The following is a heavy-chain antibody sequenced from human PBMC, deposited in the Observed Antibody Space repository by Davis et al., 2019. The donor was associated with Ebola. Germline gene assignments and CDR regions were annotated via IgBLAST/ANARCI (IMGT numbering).Heavy chain of an antibody. Sequence: AASVKVSCKTSGNTLSDHAMAWVRLAPGQGLQWMGWINPNTGKPTYAQDFTGRFVFSWDASARTSYLQISGLTADDSAIYYCAKLRYNSPLYGMDLWGQGTTVTVSS. CDR2: INPNTGKP. CDR3: AKLRYNSPLYGMDL. D-gene: IGHD2-2*02. CDR1: GNTLSDHA. V-gene: IGHV7-4-1*02. J-gene: IGHJ6*02.